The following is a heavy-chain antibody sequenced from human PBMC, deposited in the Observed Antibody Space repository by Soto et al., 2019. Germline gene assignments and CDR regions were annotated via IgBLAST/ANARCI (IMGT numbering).Heavy chain of an antibody. CDR3: AREFPATSAP. Sequence: GGSLRLSCAASGFTFSSYWMTWVRQAPGMGPEWVATINQDGSDTYYIDSVKGRFTISKDNAENSLHHKMNNLKVEDTAAYYCAREFPATSAPWGKGSPVTVSP. V-gene: IGHV3-7*01. D-gene: IGHD1-26*01. J-gene: IGHJ5*02. CDR2: INQDGSDT. CDR1: GFTFSSYW.